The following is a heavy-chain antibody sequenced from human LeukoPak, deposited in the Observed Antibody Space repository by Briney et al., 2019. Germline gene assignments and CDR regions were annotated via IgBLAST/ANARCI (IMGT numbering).Heavy chain of an antibody. Sequence: GGSLRLSCAASGFTFSSYWMSWVRQAPGKGLEWVANIKQDGSEKYYVDSVKGRFTISRDNAKNSLYLQMNSLRAEDTAVYYCARRSRYCSSISCYITYPDYWGQGTLVTVSS. CDR1: GFTFSSYW. V-gene: IGHV3-7*01. CDR2: IKQDGSEK. CDR3: ARRSRYCSSISCYITYPDY. D-gene: IGHD2-2*02. J-gene: IGHJ4*02.